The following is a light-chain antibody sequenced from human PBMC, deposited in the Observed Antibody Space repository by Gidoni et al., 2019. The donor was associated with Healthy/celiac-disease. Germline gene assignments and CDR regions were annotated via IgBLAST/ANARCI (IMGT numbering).Light chain of an antibody. CDR3: QQRSNWLT. J-gene: IGKJ4*01. V-gene: IGKV3-11*01. CDR1: QSVSSY. CDR2: DSS. Sequence: EIVLIQSPATLSLSPGERATLSRRVSQSVSSYLAWYQQKPGQAPRLLIKDSSNRATGIPARFSGSGSGTDFTLTISGLEPENFAFYYCQQRSNWLTFXGXTKVEIK.